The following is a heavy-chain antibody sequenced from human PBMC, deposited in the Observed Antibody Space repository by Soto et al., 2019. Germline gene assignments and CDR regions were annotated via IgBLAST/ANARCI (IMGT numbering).Heavy chain of an antibody. Sequence: PSETLPLTCTVSGGSISSSSYYWGWIRQPPGKGLEWIGSIYYSGSTYYNPSLKSRVTISVDTSKNQFSLKLSSVTAADTAVYYCAMGLGYCSGGSCWTLDIWGQATMVTVSS. J-gene: IGHJ3*02. CDR3: AMGLGYCSGGSCWTLDI. D-gene: IGHD2-15*01. CDR1: GGSISSSSYY. CDR2: IYYSGST. V-gene: IGHV4-39*01.